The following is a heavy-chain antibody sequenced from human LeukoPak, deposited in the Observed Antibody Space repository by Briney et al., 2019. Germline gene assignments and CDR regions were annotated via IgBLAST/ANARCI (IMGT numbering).Heavy chain of an antibody. D-gene: IGHD4-17*01. CDR2: IKSKTDGGTT. Sequence: GGSLRLSCAASGFTFSNYWMHWVRQAPGKGLVWVGRIKSKTDGGTTDYAAPVKGRFTISRDDSKNTLYLQMNSLKTEDTAVYYCTTTSDYGDHKRWGQGTLVTVSS. CDR1: GFTFSNYW. V-gene: IGHV3-15*01. J-gene: IGHJ4*02. CDR3: TTTSDYGDHKR.